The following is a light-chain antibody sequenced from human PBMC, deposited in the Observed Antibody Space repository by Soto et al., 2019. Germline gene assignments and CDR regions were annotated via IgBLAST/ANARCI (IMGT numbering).Light chain of an antibody. CDR3: QQYNSYPRP. V-gene: IGKV1-5*03. J-gene: IGKJ1*01. CDR2: EVS. CDR1: QGINTW. Sequence: DTQLTQAPSTVAASFGDGVIGTCRASQGINTWLAWYQQKPGKAPKLLISEVSTLDSGVPSRFSGSGSGTEFTLTISSLQPDDFATYYCQQYNSYPRPFGQVTKVDIK.